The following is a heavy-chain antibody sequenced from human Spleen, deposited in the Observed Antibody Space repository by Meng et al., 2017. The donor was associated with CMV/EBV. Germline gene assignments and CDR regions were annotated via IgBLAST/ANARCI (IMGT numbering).Heavy chain of an antibody. J-gene: IGHJ6*02. V-gene: IGHV4-39*07. CDR2: IYSSGST. CDR3: ARGYCSSTSCYTSPYYYYGMDV. D-gene: IGHD2-2*02. CDR1: DGSISSSSYY. Sequence: SETLSLTCTVSDGSISSSSYYWGWIRQPPGKGLAWIGSIYSSGSTYYNPSLKSRVTMSVDTSKNQFSLKLSSVTAADTAVYYCARGYCSSTSCYTSPYYYYGMDVWGQGTTVTVS.